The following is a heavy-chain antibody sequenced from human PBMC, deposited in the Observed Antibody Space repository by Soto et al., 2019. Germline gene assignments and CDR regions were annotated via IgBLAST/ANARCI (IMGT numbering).Heavy chain of an antibody. D-gene: IGHD2-2*01. V-gene: IGHV3-30-3*01. CDR1: GFTFSSYA. Sequence: EGSPRLCCAAYGFTFSSYAMQWVRQARGKGLEWVAVISYDGSNKYYADSVKGRFSISRDNSKNTLYLQMNSLRAEDTAVYYCANIVVAPAALPLDVWGQGTTVTFSS. CDR3: ANIVVAPAALPLDV. J-gene: IGHJ6*02. CDR2: ISYDGSNK.